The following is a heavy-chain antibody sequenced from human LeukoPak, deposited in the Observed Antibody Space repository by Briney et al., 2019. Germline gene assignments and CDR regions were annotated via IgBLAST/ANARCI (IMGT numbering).Heavy chain of an antibody. CDR3: ARAQTYYYDSSGYYYGY. CDR1: GGTFSSYA. Sequence: SVKVSCTASGGTFSSYAISWVRQAPGQGLEWMGGIIPIFGTANYAQKFQGRVTITADESTSTAYMELSSLRSEDTAVYYCARAQTYYYDSSGYYYGYWGQGTLVTVSS. V-gene: IGHV1-69*13. D-gene: IGHD3-22*01. CDR2: IIPIFGTA. J-gene: IGHJ4*02.